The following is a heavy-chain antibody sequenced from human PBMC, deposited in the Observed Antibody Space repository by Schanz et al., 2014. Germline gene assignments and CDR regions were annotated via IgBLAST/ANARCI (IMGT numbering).Heavy chain of an antibody. CDR1: GFSFSDYG. J-gene: IGHJ4*02. CDR2: ISYHGSER. Sequence: QVQLVESGGGVVQPGRSLRLSCAGSGFSFSDYGMHWVRQAPGRELEWVAVISYHGSERYYADSVKGRFTISRDNSKNNLYLKMNSLRTEDTAVYFCAKSYDTSGYSGFDYWGQGTLVTVSS. V-gene: IGHV3-30*18. CDR3: AKSYDTSGYSGFDY. D-gene: IGHD3-22*01.